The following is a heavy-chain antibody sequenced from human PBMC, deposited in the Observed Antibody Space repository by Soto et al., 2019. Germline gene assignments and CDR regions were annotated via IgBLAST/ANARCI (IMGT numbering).Heavy chain of an antibody. CDR1: GSTFSSYA. Sequence: PGGSLRLSCAASGSTFSSYAMSWVRQAPGKGLEWVSAISGSGGSTYYADSVKGRFTISRDNSKNTLYLQMNSLRAEDTAVYYCAKDPQSMATIDYFDYWGQGTLVTVSS. CDR3: AKDPQSMATIDYFDY. V-gene: IGHV3-23*01. D-gene: IGHD5-12*01. J-gene: IGHJ4*02. CDR2: ISGSGGST.